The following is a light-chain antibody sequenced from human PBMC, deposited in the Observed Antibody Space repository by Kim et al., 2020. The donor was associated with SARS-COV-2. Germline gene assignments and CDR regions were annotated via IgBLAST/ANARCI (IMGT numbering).Light chain of an antibody. Sequence: SSELTQDPAVSVALGQTVRITCQGDSLRSYYASWYQQKPGQAPVLVIYGKNNRPSGIPDRFSGSSSGNTASLIITGAQAEDEADYYCNSRDSSGNPVFGG. V-gene: IGLV3-19*01. CDR2: GKN. CDR1: SLRSYY. CDR3: NSRDSSGNPV. J-gene: IGLJ2*01.